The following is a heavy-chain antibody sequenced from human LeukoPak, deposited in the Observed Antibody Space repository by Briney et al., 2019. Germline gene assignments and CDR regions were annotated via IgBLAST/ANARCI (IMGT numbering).Heavy chain of an antibody. CDR3: ERVTTVTDPIAFDY. D-gene: IGHD4-17*01. V-gene: IGHV2-5*01. CDR2: IYWNDDK. J-gene: IGHJ4*01. CDR1: GFSLSTSGVG. Sequence: SGPTLVNPTQTLTLTCTFSGFSLSTSGVGVGWIRQLPGKALEWLALIYWNDDKRYSPSLKNRLTITKDTSKKQVVLTMTNMDPVDTATYYCERVTTVTDPIAFDYWGHGTLITVSS.